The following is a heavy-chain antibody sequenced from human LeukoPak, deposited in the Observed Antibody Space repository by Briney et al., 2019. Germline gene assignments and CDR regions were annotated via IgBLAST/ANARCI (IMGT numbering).Heavy chain of an antibody. CDR2: ISGSGGST. CDR1: GFTYSSYA. J-gene: IGHJ1*01. V-gene: IGHV3-23*01. D-gene: IGHD2-21*01. CDR3: AKDARYSGDGRAEYFQH. Sequence: GGSLRLSCTASGFTYSSYAMSWVRQGPGKGLEWVSGISGSGGSTYYADAVKGRFTISRDNSKNTQYLQMNSLRDEDTAVYYCAKDARYSGDGRAEYFQHWGQGTLVTVSS.